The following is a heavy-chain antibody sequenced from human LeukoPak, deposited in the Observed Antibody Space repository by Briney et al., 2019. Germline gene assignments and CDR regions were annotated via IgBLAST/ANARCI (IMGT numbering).Heavy chain of an antibody. CDR2: INPNSGDT. CDR1: GYTFTTYN. CDR3: ARVRYRLAETYIDY. D-gene: IGHD3-16*01. V-gene: IGHV1-2*02. J-gene: IGHJ4*02. Sequence: ASVKVSCKASGYTFTTYNINWVRQAPGQGLEWMGWINPNSGDTNYAQKFQGRVTMTRDTSISTAYMELSRLRSDDTAVYYCARVRYRLAETYIDYWGQGTLVTVSS.